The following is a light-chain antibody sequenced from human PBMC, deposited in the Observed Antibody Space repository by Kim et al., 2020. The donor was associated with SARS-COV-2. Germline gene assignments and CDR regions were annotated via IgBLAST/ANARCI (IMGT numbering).Light chain of an antibody. Sequence: GQSVTISCTGTSTNVVSNTLVSWYQQQRGTAPNLILYEDSTRPSVVSQLFSASKSGNTASLTIAGLQAEEEADYYCSSYAGSSTVVFGGGTQLTVL. J-gene: IGLJ2*01. CDR1: STNVVSNTL. CDR2: EDS. CDR3: SSYAGSSTVV. V-gene: IGLV2-23*01.